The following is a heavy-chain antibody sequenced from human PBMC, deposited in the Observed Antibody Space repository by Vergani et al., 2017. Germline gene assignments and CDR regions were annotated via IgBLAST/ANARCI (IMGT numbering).Heavy chain of an antibody. CDR1: GDSISSYY. CDR3: AREVTCSSTSCYSGAFDI. D-gene: IGHD2-2*01. CDR2: IYYSGST. Sequence: QVQLQESGPGLVKPSETLSLTCTVSGDSISSYYWSWIRQPPGKGLEWIGYIYYSGSTNYNPSLKSRVTISVDTSKNQFSLKLSSVTAADTAVYYCAREVTCSSTSCYSGAFDIWGQGTMVTVSS. V-gene: IGHV4-59*01. J-gene: IGHJ3*02.